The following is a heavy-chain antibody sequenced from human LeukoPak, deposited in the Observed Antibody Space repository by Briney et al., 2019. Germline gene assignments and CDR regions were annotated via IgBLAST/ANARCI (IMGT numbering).Heavy chain of an antibody. CDR3: ARGSAGLEDY. Sequence: SETLSLTCTVSGGSITNYYWSWIRQPPGKELEWIGDIYYSGSTSYNPSLKGRVTISVDTSKNQFSLRLSSVTAGDTAVHYCARGSAGLEDYWGQGTLVTVSS. V-gene: IGHV4-59*01. CDR2: IYYSGST. CDR1: GGSITNYY. D-gene: IGHD2-15*01. J-gene: IGHJ4*02.